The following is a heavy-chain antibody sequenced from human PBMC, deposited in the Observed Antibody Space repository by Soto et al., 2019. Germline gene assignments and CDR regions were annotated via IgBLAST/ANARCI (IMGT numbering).Heavy chain of an antibody. CDR2: ITVYNGHT. D-gene: IGHD3-16*01. CDR3: ARGKMSDLSYVEY. CDR1: GYSFPDYS. Sequence: QVQLVQSGPEVKKPGASVRVSCKTSGYSFPDYSINWVRQAPGQGLEWLGWITVYNGHTNYAPSLQGRVTITTDTATSTVYMEMTTLRSDDTAVYYRARGKMSDLSYVEYWGQGTPVTVSS. V-gene: IGHV1-18*01. J-gene: IGHJ4*02.